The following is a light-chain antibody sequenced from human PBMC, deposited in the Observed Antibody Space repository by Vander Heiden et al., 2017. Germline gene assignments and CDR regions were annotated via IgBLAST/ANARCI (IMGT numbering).Light chain of an antibody. CDR2: WAS. Sequence: DIVMTQSPDSLAVSLGERATINCKSSQSVLYSSNNKNYLAWYQQKPGQPPKLLIYWASTRESGVPDRFSGSGCGTDFTLTISSLQAEDVAVYYCQQDYSTPYTFGQGTKLEIK. CDR1: QSVLYSSNNKNY. CDR3: QQDYSTPYT. V-gene: IGKV4-1*01. J-gene: IGKJ2*01.